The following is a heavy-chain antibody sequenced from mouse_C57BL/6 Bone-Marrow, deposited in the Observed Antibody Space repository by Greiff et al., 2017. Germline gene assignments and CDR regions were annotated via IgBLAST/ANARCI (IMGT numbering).Heavy chain of an antibody. CDR2: IDPSDSET. CDR3: ARQYGSSPVYFDY. CDR1: GYTFTSYW. Sequence: QVQLQQPGAELVRPGSSVKLSCKASGYTFTSYWMHWVKQRPIQGLEWIGNIDPSDSETHYNQKFKDKATLTVDKSSSTAYMQLSSLTSEDSAVYYCARQYGSSPVYFDYWGQGTTLTVSS. V-gene: IGHV1-52*01. J-gene: IGHJ2*01. D-gene: IGHD1-1*01.